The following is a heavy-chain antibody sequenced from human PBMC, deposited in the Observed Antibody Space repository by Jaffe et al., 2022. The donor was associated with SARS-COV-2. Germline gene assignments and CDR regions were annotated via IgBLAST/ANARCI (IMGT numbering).Heavy chain of an antibody. J-gene: IGHJ4*02. CDR3: ARDFTPGRRWLQLPAPTDY. CDR1: GFTFSSYS. V-gene: IGHV3-21*01. Sequence: EVQLVESGGGLVKPGGSLRLSCAASGFTFSSYSMNWVRQAPGKGLEWVSSISSSSSYIYYADSVKGRFTISRDNAKNSLYLQMNSLRAEDTAVYYCARDFTPGRRWLQLPAPTDYWGQGTLVTVSS. CDR2: ISSSSSYI. D-gene: IGHD5-12*01.